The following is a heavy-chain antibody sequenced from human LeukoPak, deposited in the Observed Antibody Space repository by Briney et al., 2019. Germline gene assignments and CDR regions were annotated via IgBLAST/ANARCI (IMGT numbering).Heavy chain of an antibody. V-gene: IGHV3-23*01. J-gene: IGHJ4*02. CDR3: ARGWDEMATIYLVY. CDR1: GFTFSNYA. D-gene: IGHD5-24*01. CDR2: IIGSSGST. Sequence: GGSLRLSCAASGFTFSNYAMNWVRQAPGKGLEWVSTIIGSSGSTFYADSVKGRFTISKDTSKNTLYLHMSSLRADDTAVYYCARGWDEMATIYLVYWGQGTLVTVSS.